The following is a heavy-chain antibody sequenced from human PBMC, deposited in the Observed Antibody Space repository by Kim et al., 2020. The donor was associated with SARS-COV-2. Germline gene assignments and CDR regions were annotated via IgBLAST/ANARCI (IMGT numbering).Heavy chain of an antibody. D-gene: IGHD3-3*01. CDR3: ARGSRITIFGVVVNWFDP. J-gene: IGHJ5*02. Sequence: SETLSLTCAVYGGSFSGYYWSWIRQPPGKGLEWIGEINHSGSTNYNPSLKSRVTISVDTSKNQFSLKLSSVTAADTAVYYCARGSRITIFGVVVNWFDP. CDR2: INHSGST. CDR1: GGSFSGYY. V-gene: IGHV4-34*01.